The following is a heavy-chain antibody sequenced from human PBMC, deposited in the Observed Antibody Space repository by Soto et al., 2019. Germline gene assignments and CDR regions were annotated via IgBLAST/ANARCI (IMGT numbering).Heavy chain of an antibody. Sequence: EVQLVESGGGLVQPGGSLRLSCGASEFTFNNYWMNWVRQAPGKGLEWVANINPDGSEKRHVDSVKGRFIVSRDNAKNSLYLQMNSLRAVDTAVYYCAGWGQQNYWGLGTLVTVSS. D-gene: IGHD3-16*01. CDR3: AGWGQQNY. CDR1: EFTFNNYW. V-gene: IGHV3-7*05. J-gene: IGHJ4*02. CDR2: INPDGSEK.